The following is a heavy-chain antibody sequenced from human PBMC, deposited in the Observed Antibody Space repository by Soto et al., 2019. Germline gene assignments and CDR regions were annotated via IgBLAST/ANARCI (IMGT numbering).Heavy chain of an antibody. CDR3: VKVGDDSGYDSFYYYGMDV. D-gene: IGHD5-12*01. J-gene: IGHJ6*02. CDR2: ISGSGGST. CDR1: GFTFSGYA. Sequence: GGSLRLSCAASGFTFSGYAMSWVRQAPGKGLEWVSAISGSGGSTYYADSVKGRFTISRDNSKNTLYLQMNSLRAEDTAVYYCVKVGDDSGYDSFYYYGMDVWGQGTTVTVSS. V-gene: IGHV3-23*01.